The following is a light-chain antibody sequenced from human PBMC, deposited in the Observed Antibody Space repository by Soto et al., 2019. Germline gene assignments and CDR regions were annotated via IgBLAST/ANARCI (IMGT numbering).Light chain of an antibody. Sequence: DLQMTQSPSSLTASVGDRVTITCQASQDISNYLNWYQQKPGKAPKLLIYAASSLQSGVPSRFSGSGSGTDFTLTISSLQPEDFATYYCQQSYSTPRTFGPGTKVDIK. J-gene: IGKJ3*01. CDR3: QQSYSTPRT. CDR2: AAS. CDR1: QDISNY. V-gene: IGKV1-39*01.